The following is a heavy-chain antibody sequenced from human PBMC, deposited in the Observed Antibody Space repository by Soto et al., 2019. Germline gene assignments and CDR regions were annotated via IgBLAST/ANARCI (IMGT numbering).Heavy chain of an antibody. J-gene: IGHJ4*02. V-gene: IGHV3-30*18. CDR3: AKSRGGSSWYEGDS. Sequence: QVQLVESGGGVVQPGRSLRLSCAASGFTFSSYGMHWVRQAPGKGLEWVAVISYAGDYQYYADSVKGRFTISRDNSKNTLYLRMNALRPEDTAVYFCAKSRGGSSWYEGDSWGQGTLVTVSS. CDR2: ISYAGDYQ. D-gene: IGHD6-13*01. CDR1: GFTFSSYG.